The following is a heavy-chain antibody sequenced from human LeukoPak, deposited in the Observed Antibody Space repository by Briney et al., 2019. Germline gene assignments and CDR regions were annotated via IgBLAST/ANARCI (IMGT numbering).Heavy chain of an antibody. CDR1: GYTFSGYY. D-gene: IGHD1-26*01. Sequence: ASVKVSCKASGYTFSGYYMHWVRQAPGQGLEWMGWINPNSGDTDYAQKFQGGVSMTRDTSINTAYMELSRLRSDDTSVYCCARTLPNYYYGMDVWGQGTTVTVSS. V-gene: IGHV1-2*02. CDR3: ARTLPNYYYGMDV. J-gene: IGHJ6*02. CDR2: INPNSGDT.